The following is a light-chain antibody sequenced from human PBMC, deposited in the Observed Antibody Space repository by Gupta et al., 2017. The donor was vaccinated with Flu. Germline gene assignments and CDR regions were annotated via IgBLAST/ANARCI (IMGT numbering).Light chain of an antibody. CDR2: SNN. J-gene: IGLJ3*02. CDR1: SPNIGSNT. V-gene: IGLV1-44*01. Sequence: QSVLTQPPSASGTPGPRVTISCSGSSPNIGSNTVNWYQQLPGTAPKLLIYSNNQRPSGVPARFSGSKSGTSASLAISGLQAEDGADYYCAAWDDSLNGRVFGGGTKLTVL. CDR3: AAWDDSLNGRV.